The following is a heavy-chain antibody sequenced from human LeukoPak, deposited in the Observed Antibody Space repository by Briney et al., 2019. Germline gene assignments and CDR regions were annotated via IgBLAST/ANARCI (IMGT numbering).Heavy chain of an antibody. D-gene: IGHD1-26*01. V-gene: IGHV3-7*01. CDR1: GFTFSNYW. J-gene: IGHJ4*02. CDR2: IKQDGSEI. CDR3: AHSGSYFDY. Sequence: GGSLRLSCAASGFTFSNYWMSWGRQAPGRGLEWVANIKQDGSEIHYVDSVKGRFTISRDNAKNSPYLQMNSLRAEDTAVYFCAHSGSYFDYWGQGTLVTVSS.